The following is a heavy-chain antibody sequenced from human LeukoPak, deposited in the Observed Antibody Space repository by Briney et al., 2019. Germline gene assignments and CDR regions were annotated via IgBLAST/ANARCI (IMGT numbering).Heavy chain of an antibody. CDR1: GFRFSSHA. Sequence: GGSLTLSCAASGFRFSSHAMSWVLHAPGEGLEWVSASSCCSGSTYYKDSLKGRFTISRDNSKNTLSLQMNSLRAEDTAVYYCAKDQITVAGMNLNYRGQGNLVTVSS. V-gene: IGHV3-23*01. D-gene: IGHD6-19*01. J-gene: IGHJ4*02. CDR2: SSCCSGST. CDR3: AKDQITVAGMNLNY.